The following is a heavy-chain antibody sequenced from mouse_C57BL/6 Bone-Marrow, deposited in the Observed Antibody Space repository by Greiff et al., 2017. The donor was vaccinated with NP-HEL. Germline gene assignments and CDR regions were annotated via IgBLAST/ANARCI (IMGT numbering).Heavy chain of an antibody. D-gene: IGHD1-1*01. Sequence: VQLQQSGAELVMPGASVKLSCKASGYTFTSYWMHWVKQRPGQGLEWIGEIDPSDSYTNYNQKFKGKSTLTVDKSSSTAYMQLSSLTSEDSAVYYCARRIYGSTFDVWGTGTTVTVSS. CDR2: IDPSDSYT. V-gene: IGHV1-69*01. CDR1: GYTFTSYW. CDR3: ARRIYGSTFDV. J-gene: IGHJ1*03.